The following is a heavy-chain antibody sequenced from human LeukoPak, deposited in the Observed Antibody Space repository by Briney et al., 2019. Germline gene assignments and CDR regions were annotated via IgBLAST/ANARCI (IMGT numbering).Heavy chain of an antibody. CDR1: GLTGSHNY. CDR3: VKGGESYKDPFDY. CDR2: TSSDGGST. V-gene: IGHV3-64D*06. Sequence: GGSLRLSCAASGLTGSHNYVSWVRQAPGKGLEYVSATSSDGGSTYYADSVKGRFTISRDNSKNTLYLQMSSLRAEDTAVYYCVKGGESYKDPFDYWGQGTLVTVSS. J-gene: IGHJ4*02. D-gene: IGHD1-26*01.